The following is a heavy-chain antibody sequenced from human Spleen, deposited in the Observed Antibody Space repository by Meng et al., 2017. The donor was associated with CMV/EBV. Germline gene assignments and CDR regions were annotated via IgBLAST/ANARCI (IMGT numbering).Heavy chain of an antibody. CDR2: VYDSGGS. J-gene: IGHJ5*02. CDR1: GAPCSCPGYP. D-gene: IGHD3-16*01. CDR3: ARAPVHYADFDH. Sequence: SGAPCSCPGYPRSPIRQLPGKGRECIGYVYDSGGSYFNLSLKIRITIAVDTSKNKFSLRMSSVTAANSAVYDCARAPVHYADFDHWGQGTLVTVSS. V-gene: IGHV4-31*02.